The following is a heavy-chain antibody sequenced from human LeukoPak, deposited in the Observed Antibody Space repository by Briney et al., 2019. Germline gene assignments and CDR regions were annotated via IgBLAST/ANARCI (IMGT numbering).Heavy chain of an antibody. CDR2: ISAYNGNT. J-gene: IGHJ4*02. CDR3: ARSLLGAAANLLDY. D-gene: IGHD6-13*01. V-gene: IGHV1-18*01. Sequence: GVSVEVSCSASGYTFTSYGMSGVRQAPGQGLEWMGWISAYNGNTNYAQKLQGRVTMTTDTSTSTAYMELRSLRSDDTAVYYCARSLLGAAANLLDYWGQGTLVTVSS. CDR1: GYTFTSYG.